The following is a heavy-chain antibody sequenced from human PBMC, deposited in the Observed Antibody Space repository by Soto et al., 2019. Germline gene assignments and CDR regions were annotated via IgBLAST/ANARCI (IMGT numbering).Heavy chain of an antibody. D-gene: IGHD5-18*01. V-gene: IGHV1-69*13. J-gene: IGHJ5*02. CDR3: ARQLSGYSYGPIPNWFDP. CDR2: IIPIFGTA. CDR1: GGTFSSYA. Sequence: ASVKVSCKASGGTFSSYAISWVRQAPGQGLEWMGGIIPIFGTANYAQKFQGRVTITADESTSTAYMELSSLRSEDTAVYYCARQLSGYSYGPIPNWFDPWGQGTLVTVSS.